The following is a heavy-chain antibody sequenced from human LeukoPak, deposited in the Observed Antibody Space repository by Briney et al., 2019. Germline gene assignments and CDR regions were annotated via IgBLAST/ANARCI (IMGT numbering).Heavy chain of an antibody. Sequence: GGSLRLSCAASGFTFSSYAMHWVRQAPGKGLEYVSAISSNGGSTYYANSVKGRFTISRDNSKNTLYLQMNSLRAEDTAVYYCARGYDYVWGGYRSDYWGQGTLVTVSS. V-gene: IGHV3-64*01. CDR3: ARGYDYVWGGYRSDY. J-gene: IGHJ4*02. CDR1: GFTFSSYA. CDR2: ISSNGGST. D-gene: IGHD3-16*02.